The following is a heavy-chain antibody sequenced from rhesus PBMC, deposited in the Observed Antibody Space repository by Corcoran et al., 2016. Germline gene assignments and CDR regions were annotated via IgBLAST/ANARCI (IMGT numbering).Heavy chain of an antibody. J-gene: IGHJ4*01. CDR2: ISSDRSTT. CDR3: AKGGGSWKFYFDY. V-gene: IGHV3-119*01. Sequence: EVQLAESGGGLVQPGGSLRLSCAACGFTFRDYWMYWGRPAPGKGLVWVSRISSDRSTTSYADSVKGRFTISRENAKNSLYLQMNSLRAEDTAVYYCAKGGGSWKFYFDYWGQGVLVTVSS. CDR1: GFTFRDYW. D-gene: IGHD6-25*01.